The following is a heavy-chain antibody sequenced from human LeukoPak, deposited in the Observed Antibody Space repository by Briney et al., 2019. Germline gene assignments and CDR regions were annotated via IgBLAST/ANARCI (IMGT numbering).Heavy chain of an antibody. J-gene: IGHJ4*02. V-gene: IGHV3-23*01. CDR2: ISGSGGST. D-gene: IGHD1-7*01. CDR3: AKDLPVRRTIYYFDY. CDR1: GFTFSSYA. Sequence: PGGPLRLSCAASGFTFSSYAMSWVRQAPGKGLEWVSAISGSGGSTYYADSAKGRFTISRDNSKNTLYLQMNSLRAEDTAVYYCAKDLPVRRTIYYFDYWGQGTLVTVSS.